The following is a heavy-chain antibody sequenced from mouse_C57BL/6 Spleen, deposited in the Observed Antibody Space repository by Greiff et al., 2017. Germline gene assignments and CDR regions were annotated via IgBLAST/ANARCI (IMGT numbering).Heavy chain of an antibody. D-gene: IGHD1-1*01. CDR1: GYTFTSYW. V-gene: IGHV1-69*01. CDR3: ARNYGRGGRYFDY. J-gene: IGHJ2*01. CDR2: IDPSDSYT. Sequence: VQLQQSGAELVMPGASVKLSCKASGYTFTSYWMHWVKQRPGQGLEWIGEIDPSDSYTNYNQKFKGKSTLTVDKSSSTAYMQLSSLTSEDSAVYYCARNYGRGGRYFDYWGQGTTLTVSS.